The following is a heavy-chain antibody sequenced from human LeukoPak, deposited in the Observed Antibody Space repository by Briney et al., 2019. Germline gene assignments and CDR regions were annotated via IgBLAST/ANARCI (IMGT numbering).Heavy chain of an antibody. D-gene: IGHD3-22*01. V-gene: IGHV3-74*01. Sequence: GGSLRLSCAASGFTFNIYWMHWVRQAPGKGLVWVSLISSDGSITSYADSVKGRFTISRDNAKNTVYLQMNNLRVEDTAVYYCARRVGSSESSYYFDYWGQGTLVTVSS. J-gene: IGHJ4*02. CDR1: GFTFNIYW. CDR3: ARRVGSSESSYYFDY. CDR2: ISSDGSIT.